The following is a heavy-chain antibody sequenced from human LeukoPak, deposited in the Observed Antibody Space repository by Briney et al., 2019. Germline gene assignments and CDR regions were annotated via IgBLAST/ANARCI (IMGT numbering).Heavy chain of an antibody. CDR1: GFTFSNYA. CDR2: ISDLGAST. CDR3: AKPRTIAVPGRSGFDS. J-gene: IGHJ4*02. V-gene: IGHV3-23*01. D-gene: IGHD6-13*01. Sequence: SGGSLRLSCAASGFTFSNYAMNWVRQAPGKGLEWVSVISDLGASTYYADSVKGRFTISRDNSKNTLYLQMNSLRAEDTAVYYCAKPRTIAVPGRSGFDSWGQGTLATVSS.